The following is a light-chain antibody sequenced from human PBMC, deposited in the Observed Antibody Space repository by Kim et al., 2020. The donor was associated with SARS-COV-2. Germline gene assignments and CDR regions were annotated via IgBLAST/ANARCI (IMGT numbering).Light chain of an antibody. J-gene: IGLJ2*01. CDR2: GKN. V-gene: IGLV3-19*01. Sequence: SSELTKDPAVSVALGQTVRITCQGDSRRSYYASWYQQKPGQAPVLVIYGKNNRPSGIPDRFSGSSSGNTASLTITGAQAEDEADYYCNSRDSSGNHQGVF. CDR1: SRRSYY. CDR3: NSRDSSGNHQGV.